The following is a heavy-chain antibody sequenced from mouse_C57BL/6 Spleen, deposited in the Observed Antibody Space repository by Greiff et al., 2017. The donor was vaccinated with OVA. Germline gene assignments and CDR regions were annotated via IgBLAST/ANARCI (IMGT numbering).Heavy chain of an antibody. CDR2: ISSGSSTI. J-gene: IGHJ1*03. Sequence: EVQVVESGGGLVKPGGSLKLSCAASGFTFSDYGMHWVRQAPEKGLEWVAYISSGSSTIYYADTVKGRFTISRDNAKNTLFLQMTSLRSEDTAMYYCARRLTGSYWYFDVWGTGTTVTVSS. CDR1: GFTFSDYG. CDR3: ARRLTGSYWYFDV. D-gene: IGHD4-1*01. V-gene: IGHV5-17*01.